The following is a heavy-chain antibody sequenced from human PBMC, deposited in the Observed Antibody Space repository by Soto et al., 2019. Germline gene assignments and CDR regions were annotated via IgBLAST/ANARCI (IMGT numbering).Heavy chain of an antibody. Sequence: ASVKVSCKASGYTFTSYGISWVRQAPGQGLEWMGWISAYNGNTNYAQTLQGRVTMTTDTSTSKAYMELRSLRSDDTAMYYCASVPPGRTGYNKFDDWGQGTLVTVSS. CDR2: ISAYNGNT. CDR3: ASVPPGRTGYNKFDD. V-gene: IGHV1-18*01. D-gene: IGHD1-1*01. CDR1: GYTFTSYG. J-gene: IGHJ4*02.